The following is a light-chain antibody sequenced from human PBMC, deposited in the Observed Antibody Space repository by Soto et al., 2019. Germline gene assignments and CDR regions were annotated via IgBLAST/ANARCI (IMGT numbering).Light chain of an antibody. Sequence: DIQMTQSPSSVSASVGDRVIITCRASQGIRNSLAWYQQKPGRAPKLLIFAASGLYSGVPLRFSGSGSGTDFTLTITTLLPEDFATYYCQQAHSFPWTFGQGTKVE. V-gene: IGKV1-12*01. J-gene: IGKJ1*01. CDR2: AAS. CDR1: QGIRNS. CDR3: QQAHSFPWT.